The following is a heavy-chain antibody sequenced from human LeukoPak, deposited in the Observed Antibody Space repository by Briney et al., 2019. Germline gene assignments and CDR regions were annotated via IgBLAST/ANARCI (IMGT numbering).Heavy chain of an antibody. CDR2: IKQDGSEK. CDR1: GFTFSTYR. CDR3: ARDGSAWSRDF. V-gene: IGHV3-7*01. D-gene: IGHD6-19*01. J-gene: IGHJ4*02. Sequence: GGSLRLSCAASGFTFSTYRMSWVRQAPGKGLEWVANIKQDGSEKHYVDSVKGRFTISRDNAKNSLYLQMNSLRVEDTALYYCARDGSAWSRDFWGQGTLVTVSS.